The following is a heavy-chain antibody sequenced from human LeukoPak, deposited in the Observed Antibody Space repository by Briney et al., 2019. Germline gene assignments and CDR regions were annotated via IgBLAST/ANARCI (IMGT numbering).Heavy chain of an antibody. CDR3: AKDKGFCTTTTCYVLSNDAFDI. CDR2: IRFDGTNK. V-gene: IGHV3-30*02. J-gene: IGHJ3*02. D-gene: IGHD2-2*01. CDR1: GFSFRNYG. Sequence: PGGSLRLSCAASGFSFRNYGMHWARQAPGKGLEWVAFIRFDGTNKYFTDSVEGRFTISRDNSKNTLYLQMSSLRAEDTAVYYCAKDKGFCTTTTCYVLSNDAFDIWGQGTMVTVSS.